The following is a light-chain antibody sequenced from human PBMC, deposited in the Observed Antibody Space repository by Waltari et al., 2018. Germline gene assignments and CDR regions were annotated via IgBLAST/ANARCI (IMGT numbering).Light chain of an antibody. CDR1: QSHLDRNGYHY. J-gene: IGKJ2*01. Sequence: IVMTQSPLSLPVTPGEAASISCRARQSHLDRNGYHYLDWYLQKPGQSPQLLIYLGSTRASGVPDRFSGDASGTQFTLRISRVEAEDVGVYYCMQARQTPYTFGQGTKLEIK. CDR3: MQARQTPYT. V-gene: IGKV2-28*01. CDR2: LGS.